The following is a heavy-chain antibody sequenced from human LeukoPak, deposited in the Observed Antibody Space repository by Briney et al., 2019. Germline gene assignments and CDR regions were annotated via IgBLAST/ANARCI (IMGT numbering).Heavy chain of an antibody. D-gene: IGHD5-12*01. J-gene: IGHJ4*02. Sequence: PGGCLSLSCAASGFTFSSYGMNGVRRAPGKGLEWVSSISSSSSYIYYADSVKGRFTISRDNAKNSLYLQMNSLRAEDTAVYYCARSGYDDTVYWGQGTLVTVSS. CDR1: GFTFSSYG. CDR2: ISSSSSYI. V-gene: IGHV3-21*01. CDR3: ARSGYDDTVY.